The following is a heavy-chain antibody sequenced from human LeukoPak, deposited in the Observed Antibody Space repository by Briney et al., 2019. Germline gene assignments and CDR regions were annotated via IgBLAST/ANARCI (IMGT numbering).Heavy chain of an antibody. Sequence: GGSLRLSCAASGFTFSSYILNWVRQAPGKGLEWVSSISSSTTYIYYADSVKGRFTISRDNAKNSLYLQMNSLRAEDTAVYYCARSGHYFYYAFDIWGQGTKVTVSS. J-gene: IGHJ3*02. CDR2: ISSSTTYI. CDR1: GFTFSSYI. D-gene: IGHD3-22*01. CDR3: ARSGHYFYYAFDI. V-gene: IGHV3-21*01.